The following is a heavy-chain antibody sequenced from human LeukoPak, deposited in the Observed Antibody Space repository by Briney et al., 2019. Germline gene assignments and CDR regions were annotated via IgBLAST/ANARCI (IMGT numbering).Heavy chain of an antibody. CDR3: ARGRFSGGPLPYYES. CDR2: LDWDGGGT. V-gene: IGHV3-20*04. D-gene: IGHD3-16*01. Sequence: GGSLRLSCVASGFTFDNYGMSWVRQGPGKGLDGVSSLDWDGGGTNYADSVKGRFTISSDNAKNSLYLQMDSLRAEDTALYYCARGRFSGGPLPYYESWGQGTLVTVSP. J-gene: IGHJ5*02. CDR1: GFTFDNYG.